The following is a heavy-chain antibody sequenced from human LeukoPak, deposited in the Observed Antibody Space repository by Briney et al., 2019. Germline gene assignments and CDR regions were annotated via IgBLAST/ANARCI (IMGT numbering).Heavy chain of an antibody. CDR2: IYSSGST. J-gene: IGHJ3*01. V-gene: IGHV4-61*02. CDR1: GDAIRSSSYF. CDR3: ARWRGAAFDF. D-gene: IGHD3-16*01. Sequence: SETLSLTCTVPGDAIRSSSYFWSWIRQPAGKGLEWIGRIYSSGSTDYNPSLKSRVTISVDTSKNQFSLNLSSVTAGGTAVYYCARWRGAAFDFWGQGTMVTVSS.